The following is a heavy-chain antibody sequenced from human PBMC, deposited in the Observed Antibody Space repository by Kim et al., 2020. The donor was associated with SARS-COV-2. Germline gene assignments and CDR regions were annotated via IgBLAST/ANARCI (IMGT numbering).Heavy chain of an antibody. CDR2: IRESGSNT. CDR3: ARGRVNVWFDC. D-gene: IGHD2-21*01. CDR1: GFTLKIHA. V-gene: IGHV3-23*01. J-gene: IGHJ4*02. Sequence: GGSLRLSCVASGFTLKIHAVSWVRQAPGKALEWVSSIRESGSNTYYADSVKGRFTISRDNSKNTVYLQMDSLRADDTAVYYYARGRVNVWFDCWGQGTLVSVSS.